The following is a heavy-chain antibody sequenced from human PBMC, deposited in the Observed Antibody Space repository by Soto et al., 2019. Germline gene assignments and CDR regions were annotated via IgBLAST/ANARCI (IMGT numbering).Heavy chain of an antibody. Sequence: SETLSLTCTVSGGSISSYYWSWIRQPPGKGLEWIGYIYYSGSTNYNPSLKSRVTISVDTSKNQFSLKLSSVTAADTAVYYCARVYCSGGSCYSYLYLDYWGQGTLVTVSS. CDR3: ARVYCSGGSCYSYLYLDY. CDR2: IYYSGST. V-gene: IGHV4-59*01. D-gene: IGHD2-15*01. J-gene: IGHJ4*02. CDR1: GGSISSYY.